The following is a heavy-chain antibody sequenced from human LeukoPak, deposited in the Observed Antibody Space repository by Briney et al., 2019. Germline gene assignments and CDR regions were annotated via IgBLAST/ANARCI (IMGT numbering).Heavy chain of an antibody. CDR3: ARVYYDSSGYPSALDY. CDR2: ISAYNGNT. V-gene: IGHV1-18*01. CDR1: GYTFTSYG. D-gene: IGHD3-22*01. J-gene: IGHJ4*02. Sequence: GASVKVSCKASGYTFTSYGISWVRQAPGQGLEWMGWISAYNGNTNYAQKLQGRVTMTTDTSTSTAYMELRSLRSDDTAVYYCARVYYDSSGYPSALDYWGQGTLVTVSS.